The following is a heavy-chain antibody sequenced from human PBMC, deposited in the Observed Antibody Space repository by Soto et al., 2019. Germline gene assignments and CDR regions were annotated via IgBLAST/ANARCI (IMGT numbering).Heavy chain of an antibody. CDR2: IYHSGNS. CDR3: ARGMAGRLGYWFDP. V-gene: IGHV4-30-4*01. J-gene: IGHJ5*02. D-gene: IGHD3-16*01. Sequence: ASETLSLTCSVSGGSINSDDKYWSWIRQPPGKGLEWIGYIYHSGNSHYNPSLKSRVTISFDASKNQFSLRLNSVTAADTAVYYCARGMAGRLGYWFDPWGQGTLVTVSS. CDR1: GGSINSDDKY.